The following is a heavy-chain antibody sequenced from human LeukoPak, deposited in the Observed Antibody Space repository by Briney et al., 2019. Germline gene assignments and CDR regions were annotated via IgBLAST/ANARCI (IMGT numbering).Heavy chain of an antibody. J-gene: IGHJ6*02. Sequence: ETLSLTCTVSGGSISSYYWSWIRQPPGKGLEWIGYIYYSGSTNYNPSLKSRVTISVDTSKNQFSLKLSSVTAADTAVYYCARDQWLTSYGMDVWSQGTTVTVSS. CDR1: GGSISSYY. V-gene: IGHV4-59*01. CDR3: ARDQWLTSYGMDV. D-gene: IGHD6-19*01. CDR2: IYYSGST.